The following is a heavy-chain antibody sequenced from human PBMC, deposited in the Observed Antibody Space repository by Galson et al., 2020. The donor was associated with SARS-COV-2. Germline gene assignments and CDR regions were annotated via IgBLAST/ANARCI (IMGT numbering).Heavy chain of an antibody. V-gene: IGHV4-31*03. CDR2: IYYRGST. Sequence: SQTLSLTCSVSGGSISDGSYYWNWIRQHPGTGLEWIGYIYYRGSTHYNPSLKSRVTISIDTSKNQFSLKMSSVTAADTAVYYCAGSGTYSNGPYYYGLDVWGQGTTVAVS. D-gene: IGHD3-10*01. CDR3: AGSGTYSNGPYYYGLDV. J-gene: IGHJ6*02. CDR1: GGSISDGSYY.